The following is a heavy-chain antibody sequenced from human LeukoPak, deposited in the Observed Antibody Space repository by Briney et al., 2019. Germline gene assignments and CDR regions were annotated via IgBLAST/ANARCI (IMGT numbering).Heavy chain of an antibody. D-gene: IGHD7-27*01. CDR3: ARGPPNWGYDY. J-gene: IGHJ4*02. CDR1: GYTFTSYD. Sequence: ASVKVSCKASGYTFTSYDFNWVRQATGQRPEWMGWMSPNSGDTGYAQKFQDRVTITRNTSISTAYMELSSLRSDDMAVYYCARGPPNWGYDYWGPGTLVTVSS. CDR2: MSPNSGDT. V-gene: IGHV1-8*01.